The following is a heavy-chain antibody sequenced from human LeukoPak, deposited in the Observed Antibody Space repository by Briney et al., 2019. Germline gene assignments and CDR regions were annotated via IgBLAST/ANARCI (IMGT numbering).Heavy chain of an antibody. V-gene: IGHV1-2*02. J-gene: IGHJ4*02. Sequence: ASVKVSCKASGYTFTGYYMHWVRQAPGQGLEWMGWINPNSGGTNYAQKFQGRVTMTRDTSISTAYMELSRLRSDDMAVYYCARELNQAAAGNDYWGQGTLVTVSS. CDR3: ARELNQAAAGNDY. D-gene: IGHD6-13*01. CDR1: GYTFTGYY. CDR2: INPNSGGT.